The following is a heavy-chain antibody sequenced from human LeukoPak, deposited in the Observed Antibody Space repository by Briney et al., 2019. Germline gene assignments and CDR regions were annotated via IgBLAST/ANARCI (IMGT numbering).Heavy chain of an antibody. J-gene: IGHJ4*02. CDR2: IYYSGST. D-gene: IGHD5-18*01. V-gene: IGHV4-59*08. Sequence: SETLPLTCTVSGGSISSYYWSWIRQPPGKGLEWIGYIYYSGSTNYNTSLKSRVTISVDTSKNQFSLKLSSVTAADTAVYYCARQGYSYGLPIDYWGQGTLVTVSS. CDR1: GGSISSYY. CDR3: ARQGYSYGLPIDY.